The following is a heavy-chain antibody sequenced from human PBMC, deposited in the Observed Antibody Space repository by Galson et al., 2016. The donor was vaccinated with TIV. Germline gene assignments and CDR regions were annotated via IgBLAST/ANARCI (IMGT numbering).Heavy chain of an antibody. D-gene: IGHD4-17*01. Sequence: SLRLSCAASGFMFSKDNMHWVRQAPGKGLEWVACISGRGSYISYADPVKGRFTISRDNARNSLYLQMNSLTAEDTAMYYCTREDGNYVPVYDAFDMWGQGTMVTVSS. CDR2: ISGRGSYI. V-gene: IGHV3-21*04. CDR3: TREDGNYVPVYDAFDM. J-gene: IGHJ3*02. CDR1: GFMFSKDN.